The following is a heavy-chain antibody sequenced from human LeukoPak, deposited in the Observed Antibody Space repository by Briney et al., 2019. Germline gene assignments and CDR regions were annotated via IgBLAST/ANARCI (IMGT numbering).Heavy chain of an antibody. J-gene: IGHJ6*03. D-gene: IGHD3-3*01. Sequence: ASVKVSCNASGYTFTGYYIHWVRQAPGQGLEWMGWINPNSGGTNYAQKFQGRVTMTRDTSISTAYMELSRLRSDDTAVYYCARDGLTNYYYFYMDVWGKGTTVTVSS. CDR3: ARDGLTNYYYFYMDV. CDR2: INPNSGGT. CDR1: GYTFTGYY. V-gene: IGHV1-2*02.